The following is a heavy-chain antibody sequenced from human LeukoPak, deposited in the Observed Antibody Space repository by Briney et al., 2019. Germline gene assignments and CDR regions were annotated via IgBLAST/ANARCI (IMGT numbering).Heavy chain of an antibody. J-gene: IGHJ5*02. D-gene: IGHD3-22*01. CDR1: GGSFSGYY. V-gene: IGHV4-34*01. CDR2: INHSGST. CDR3: ARGVIVVVSLNWFDP. Sequence: SETLSLTCAVYGGSFSGYYWSWIRQPPGKGLEWIGEINHSGSTNYNPSLKSRVTISVDTSKNQFFLKLSSVTAADTAVYYCARGVIVVVSLNWFDPWGLGTLVTVSS.